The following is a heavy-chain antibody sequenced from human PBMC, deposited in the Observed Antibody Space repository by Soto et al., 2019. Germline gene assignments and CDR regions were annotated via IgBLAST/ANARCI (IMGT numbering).Heavy chain of an antibody. CDR1: GFTFSSYA. CDR3: ARYSGWYFDY. V-gene: IGHV3-30-3*01. D-gene: IGHD6-19*01. CDR2: ISYDGSNK. Sequence: LRLSCAASGFTFSSYAMHWVRQAPGKGLEWVAVISYDGSNKYYADSVKGRFTISRDNSKNTLYLQMNSLRAEDTAVYYCARYSGWYFDYWGQGTLVTVSS. J-gene: IGHJ4*02.